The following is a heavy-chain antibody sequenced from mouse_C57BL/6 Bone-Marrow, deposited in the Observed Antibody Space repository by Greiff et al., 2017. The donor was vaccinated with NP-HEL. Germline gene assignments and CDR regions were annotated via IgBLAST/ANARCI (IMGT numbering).Heavy chain of an antibody. Sequence: VQLQQPGAELVKPGASVKLSCKASGYTFTSYWMHWVKQRPGQGLEWIGMIHPNSGSTNYNEKFKSKATLTVDKSSSTAYMQLSSLTSEDPAVYYCARGTVVAFYYFDYWGQGTTLTVSS. V-gene: IGHV1-64*01. CDR1: GYTFTSYW. D-gene: IGHD1-1*01. CDR3: ARGTVVAFYYFDY. CDR2: IHPNSGST. J-gene: IGHJ2*01.